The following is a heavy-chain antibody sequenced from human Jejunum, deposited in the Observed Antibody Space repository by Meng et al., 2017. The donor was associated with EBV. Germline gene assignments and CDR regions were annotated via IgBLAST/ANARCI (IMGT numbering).Heavy chain of an antibody. CDR3: AHKGSGSYPLDY. CDR2: IYWDDSR. D-gene: IGHD1-26*01. J-gene: IGHJ4*02. Sequence: HIPLNESAPTLVKPTQTLTLTCTFSGFSLSANGVGVAWSRQPPGKALEWLAVIYWDDSRLYSPSLRSRLTITKDTSKNQVVLIMTNMDPVDTATYYCAHKGSGSYPLDYWGQGTLVTVSS. V-gene: IGHV2-5*02. CDR1: GFSLSANGVG.